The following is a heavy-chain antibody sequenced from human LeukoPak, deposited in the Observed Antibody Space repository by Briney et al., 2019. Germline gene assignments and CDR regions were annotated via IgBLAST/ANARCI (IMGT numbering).Heavy chain of an antibody. CDR3: ASSSSWYEYYFDY. D-gene: IGHD6-13*01. Sequence: GASVKVSRKASGYTFTSYYMHWVRQAPGQGLEWMGRINPNSGGTNYAQKFQGRVTMTRDTSISTAYMELSRLRSDDTAVYYCASSSSWYEYYFDYWGQGTLVTVSS. V-gene: IGHV1-2*06. CDR1: GYTFTSYY. CDR2: INPNSGGT. J-gene: IGHJ4*02.